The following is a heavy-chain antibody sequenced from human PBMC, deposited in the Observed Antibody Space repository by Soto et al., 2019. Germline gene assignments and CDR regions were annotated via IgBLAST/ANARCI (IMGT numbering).Heavy chain of an antibody. D-gene: IGHD6-19*01. Sequence: PGGSLRLSCAASGFTFSDYAMHWVRQAPGKGLEWVAVVSHDGRNTNYADSVKGRFTISRDSSKNTVSLEMTSLRAEDTAVYYCAKGGRQWLVTSDFNYWGQGALVTVSS. CDR1: GFTFSDYA. CDR2: VSHDGRNT. CDR3: AKGGRQWLVTSDFNY. V-gene: IGHV3-30*18. J-gene: IGHJ4*02.